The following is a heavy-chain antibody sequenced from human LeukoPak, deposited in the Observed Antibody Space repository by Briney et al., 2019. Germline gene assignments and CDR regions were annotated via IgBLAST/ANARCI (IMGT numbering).Heavy chain of an antibody. D-gene: IGHD5-18*01. CDR2: IKEDGSEK. CDR1: GFTFRSYR. Sequence: GGSLRLSCAASGFTFRSYRMSWFRQAPGKGLEWVANIKEDGSEKYYVTSVKGRFTISRDSAKNSLYLQMNSRRVEDTAVYYCARDHNYGSDDWGQGTLVTVSS. V-gene: IGHV3-7*03. J-gene: IGHJ4*01. CDR3: ARDHNYGSDD.